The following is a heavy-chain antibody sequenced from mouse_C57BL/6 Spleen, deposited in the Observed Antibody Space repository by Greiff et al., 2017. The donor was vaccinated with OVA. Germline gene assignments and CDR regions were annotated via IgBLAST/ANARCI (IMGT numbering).Heavy chain of an antibody. Sequence: VQLQQSGPELVKPGASVKISCKASGYTFTDYYMNWVKQSHGKSLEWIGDINPNNGGTSYNQKFKGKSTLTVDKSSSTAYMELRSLTSEDSAVYYCARVPRGPLLRYYFDYWGQGTTLTVSS. CDR1: GYTFTDYY. D-gene: IGHD1-1*01. CDR2: INPNNGGT. J-gene: IGHJ2*01. V-gene: IGHV1-26*01. CDR3: ARVPRGPLLRYYFDY.